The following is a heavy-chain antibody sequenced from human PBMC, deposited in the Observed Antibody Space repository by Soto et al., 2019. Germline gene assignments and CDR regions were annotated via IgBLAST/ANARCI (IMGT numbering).Heavy chain of an antibody. CDR1: GYSLCNYL. CDR2: INPGDSES. V-gene: IGHV5-51*01. D-gene: IGHD4-4*01. Sequence: GSVKISRTAFGYSLCNYLIRWGRQMPGKGLEWMAIINPGDSESRYSPSFQGQVTISADKSISTAYLQWNSLKASDTAMYYCARPSNNYVAHWGQGTLVTVSS. J-gene: IGHJ4*02. CDR3: ARPSNNYVAH.